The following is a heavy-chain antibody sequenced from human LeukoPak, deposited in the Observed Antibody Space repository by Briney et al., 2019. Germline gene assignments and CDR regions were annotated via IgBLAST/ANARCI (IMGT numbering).Heavy chain of an antibody. CDR1: GFSFSNYA. J-gene: IGHJ4*02. D-gene: IGHD6-13*01. V-gene: IGHV3-23*01. Sequence: GGSLRLSCVPSGFSFSNYAMSWVRQAPGKGLEWVSSISGSGGSTHYADSVKGRFTISRDKTKNTLYMQMNSLRAEDTAVYYCARDSSSWYSLDYWGQGTLVTVS. CDR2: ISGSGGST. CDR3: ARDSSSWYSLDY.